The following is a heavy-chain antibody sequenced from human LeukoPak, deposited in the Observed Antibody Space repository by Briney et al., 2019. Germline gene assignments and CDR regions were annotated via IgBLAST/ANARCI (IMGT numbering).Heavy chain of an antibody. CDR3: AGYSRSSGWFDP. V-gene: IGHV3-7*01. D-gene: IGHD6-6*01. J-gene: IGHJ5*02. CDR2: IKQDGSEK. CDR1: GFTLSSYW. Sequence: GGSLRLSCAASGFTLSSYWMSWVRQAPGKGLEWVANIKQDGSEKDYVDSVKGRFTISRENDKTSLYLQMNSLRAEDTAVYCCAGYSRSSGWFDPWGQGTLVTVSS.